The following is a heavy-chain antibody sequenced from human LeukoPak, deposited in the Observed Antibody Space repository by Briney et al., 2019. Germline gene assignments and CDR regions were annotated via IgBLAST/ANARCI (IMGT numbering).Heavy chain of an antibody. V-gene: IGHV3-74*01. Sequence: QPGGSLRLSCAASGFTFSSFWMHWVRQAPGEGLVWVSRINGAGSITTYADSVKGRFTISRDNAKNTLYLQMSSLRAEDTAVYYCTRAVAVTASDSWGQGTLVTVPS. J-gene: IGHJ4*02. CDR2: INGAGSIT. CDR1: GFTFSSFW. D-gene: IGHD2-21*02. CDR3: TRAVAVTASDS.